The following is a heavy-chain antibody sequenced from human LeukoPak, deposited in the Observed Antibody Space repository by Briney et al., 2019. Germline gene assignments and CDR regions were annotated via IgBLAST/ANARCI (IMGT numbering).Heavy chain of an antibody. J-gene: IGHJ4*02. CDR1: GYTFTSYY. CDR3: ARADAGYGGSFDY. V-gene: IGHV1-46*01. CDR2: INPSGGST. D-gene: IGHD5-12*01. Sequence: ASVKVSCKASGYTFTSYYMHWVRQAPGQGLEWMGIINPSGGSTSYAQKFQGRVTMTRDMSTSTAYMELSSLRSEDTAVYYCARADAGYGGSFDYWGQGTLVTVSS.